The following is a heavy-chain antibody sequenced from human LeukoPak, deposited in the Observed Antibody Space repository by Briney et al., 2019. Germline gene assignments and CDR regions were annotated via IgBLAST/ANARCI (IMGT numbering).Heavy chain of an antibody. V-gene: IGHV3-23*01. CDR3: AKDPFYYRTGGPT. D-gene: IGHD3-10*01. Sequence: GGSLRLSCAPSGFTVSDYAMSWVRQAPGKGLEWVSSIGHTLGSTYYTESVKGRFIISRDSSKNTIFLRMNSLRADDTAVYYCAKDPFYYRTGGPTWGQGTLVTVSS. CDR2: IGHTLGST. CDR1: GFTVSDYA. J-gene: IGHJ4*02.